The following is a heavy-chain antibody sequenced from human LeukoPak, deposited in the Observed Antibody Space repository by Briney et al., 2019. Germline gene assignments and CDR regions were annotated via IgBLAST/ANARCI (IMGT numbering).Heavy chain of an antibody. CDR3: APGSHQVPALQGGQHRLRFLEWFFVP. CDR1: GYTLTELS. D-gene: IGHD3-3*01. CDR2: FDPEDGET. J-gene: IGHJ5*02. V-gene: IGHV1-24*01. Sequence: GASVKVSCKVSGYTLTELSMHWVRQAPGKGLEWMGGFDPEDGETIYAQKFQGRVTMTEDTSTDTAYMELSSLRSEDTAVYYCAPGSHQVPALQGGQHRLRFLEWFFVPWGQGTLVTVSS.